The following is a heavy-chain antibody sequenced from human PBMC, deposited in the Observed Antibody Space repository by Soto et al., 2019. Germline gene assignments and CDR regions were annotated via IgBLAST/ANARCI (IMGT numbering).Heavy chain of an antibody. V-gene: IGHV3-21*06. J-gene: IGHJ4*02. CDR3: ARESAHIVVVPAAPYYFDY. Sequence: EVQLVESGGGLVKPGGSLRLSCAASGFTFSSYSMNWVRQAPGKGLECVSSISSSSSYIYYADSVKGRFTISRDNAKNSLYRQMNSLRAADTAVYYCARESAHIVVVPAAPYYFDYGSKGTVVTVSS. CDR2: ISSSSSYI. D-gene: IGHD2-2*01. CDR1: GFTFSSYS.